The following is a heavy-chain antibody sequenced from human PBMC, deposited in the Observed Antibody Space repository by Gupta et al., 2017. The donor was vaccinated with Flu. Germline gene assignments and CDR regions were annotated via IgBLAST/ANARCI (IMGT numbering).Heavy chain of an antibody. V-gene: IGHV3-48*01. CDR1: FSTYS. J-gene: IGHJ4*02. CDR2: ISSGSSTI. CDR3: ARDPKGGYDSRGYYGFDY. Sequence: FSTYSMNWVRQAPGKGLEWLSYISSGSSTIYYADSVKGRFTISRDNAKNSLYLQMNSLRAEDTAVYYCARDPKGGYDSRGYYGFDYWGQGTLVTVSS. D-gene: IGHD3-22*01.